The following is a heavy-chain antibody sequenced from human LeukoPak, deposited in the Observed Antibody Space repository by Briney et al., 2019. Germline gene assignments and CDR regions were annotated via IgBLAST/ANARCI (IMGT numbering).Heavy chain of an antibody. D-gene: IGHD2-2*01. CDR3: ARVGYCSSTSCPVNWFDP. Sequence: ASVKVSCKASGYTFTSYGIGWVRQAPGQGLEWMGWISAYNGNTNYAQKLQGRVTMTTDTSTSTAYMELRSLRSDDTAVYYCARVGYCSSTSCPVNWFDPWGQGTLVTVSS. V-gene: IGHV1-18*01. J-gene: IGHJ5*02. CDR1: GYTFTSYG. CDR2: ISAYNGNT.